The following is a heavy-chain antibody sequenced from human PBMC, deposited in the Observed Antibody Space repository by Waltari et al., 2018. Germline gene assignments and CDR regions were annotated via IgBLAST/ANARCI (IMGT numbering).Heavy chain of an antibody. D-gene: IGHD1-20*01. J-gene: IGHJ3*01. V-gene: IGHV5-51*01. CDR3: ARHRGISGPTDVSDL. CDR2: IYPGDSDV. CDR1: GYMFSSSW. Sequence: EVQLMQSGTALKKPEESLKISCKASGYMFSSSWIGWVRQKPGQGLEWMGIIYPGDSDVRYSPSFEGQVTFSVDKSISTAYLHWRSLKASDTAMYYCARHRGISGPTDVSDLWGQGTMVIVSS.